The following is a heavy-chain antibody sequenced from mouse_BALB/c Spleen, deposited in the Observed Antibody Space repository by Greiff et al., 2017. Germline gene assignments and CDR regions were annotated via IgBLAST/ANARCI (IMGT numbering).Heavy chain of an antibody. CDR1: GYTFTSYV. CDR2: INPYNDGT. V-gene: IGHV1-14*01. CDR3: ARTLYYGSSLYAMDY. D-gene: IGHD1-1*01. Sequence: VQLQQSGPELVKPGASVKMSCKASGYTFTSYVMHWVKQKPGQGLEWIGYINPYNDGTKYNEKFKGKATLTSDKSSSTAYMELSSLTSEDSAVYYCARTLYYGSSLYAMDYWGQGTSVTVSS. J-gene: IGHJ4*01.